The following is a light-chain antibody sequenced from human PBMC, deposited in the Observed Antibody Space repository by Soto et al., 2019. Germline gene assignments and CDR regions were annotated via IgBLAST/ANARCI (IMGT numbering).Light chain of an antibody. CDR3: QTWDTGISVV. V-gene: IGLV4-69*01. CDR2: LNNDGSH. CDR1: SGHSNYA. Sequence: QPVLTQSPSASASLGASVKLTCTLSSGHSNYAIAWHQQQPEKGPRYLMKLNNDGSHSKGDGIPDRFSGSSSGAERYLTISSLQSEDESDYYCQTWDTGISVVFGGGTKLPS. J-gene: IGLJ2*01.